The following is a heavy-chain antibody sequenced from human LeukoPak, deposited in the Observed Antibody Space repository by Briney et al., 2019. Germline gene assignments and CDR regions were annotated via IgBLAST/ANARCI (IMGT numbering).Heavy chain of an antibody. D-gene: IGHD5-18*01. Sequence: GGSLRLSCAASGFTFSSYAMHWVRQAPGKGLEYVSAISNNGGSTYYANSMKGRFTISRDNSKNTLYLQMGSLRAEDMAVYYCAKEARRGYSYGYGYWGQGTLVTVSS. CDR2: ISNNGGST. J-gene: IGHJ4*02. V-gene: IGHV3-64*01. CDR1: GFTFSSYA. CDR3: AKEARRGYSYGYGY.